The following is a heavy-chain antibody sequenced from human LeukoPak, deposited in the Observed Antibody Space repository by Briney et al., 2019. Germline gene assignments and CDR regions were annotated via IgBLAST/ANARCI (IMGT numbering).Heavy chain of an antibody. CDR2: INHSGST. J-gene: IGHJ5*02. V-gene: IGHV4-34*01. CDR3: ARVLLWFGESWGWFDP. Sequence: SETLSLTCAVYGGSFSGYYWSWIRQPPGKGLEWIGEINHSGSTNYNPSLKSRVTISVDTSKNQFSLKLSSVTAAGTAVYYCARVLLWFGESWGWFDPWGQGTLVTVSS. D-gene: IGHD3-10*01. CDR1: GGSFSGYY.